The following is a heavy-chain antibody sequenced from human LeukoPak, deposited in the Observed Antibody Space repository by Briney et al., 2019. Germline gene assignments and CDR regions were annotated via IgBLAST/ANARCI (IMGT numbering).Heavy chain of an antibody. CDR1: GYTFTGYY. D-gene: IGHD6-19*01. CDR3: ARERRSSGWQPNYYYYYYGMDV. Sequence: ASVKVSCTASGYTFTGYYMHWVRQAPGQGLEWMGRINPNSGGTNYAQKFQGRVTMTRDTSISTAYMELSRLRSDDTAVYYCARERRSSGWQPNYYYYYYGMDVWGQGTTVTVSS. V-gene: IGHV1-2*06. J-gene: IGHJ6*02. CDR2: INPNSGGT.